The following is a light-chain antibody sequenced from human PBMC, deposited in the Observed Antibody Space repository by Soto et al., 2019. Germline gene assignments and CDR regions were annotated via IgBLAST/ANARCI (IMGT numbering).Light chain of an antibody. CDR2: GNS. CDR1: SSNIGAGYD. V-gene: IGLV1-40*01. CDR3: QSYESSLSGVV. Sequence: QLVLTQPPSVSGAPGQRVTISCTGSSSNIGAGYDVHWYQQLPGTAPKLFIYGNSNRPSGVPDRFSGSKSGTSAALAITGLQAEDEADYYSQSYESSLSGVVFGGGTKLTVL. J-gene: IGLJ2*01.